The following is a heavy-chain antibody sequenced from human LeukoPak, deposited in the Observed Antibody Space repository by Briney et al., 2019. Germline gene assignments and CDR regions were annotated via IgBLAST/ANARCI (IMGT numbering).Heavy chain of an antibody. CDR1: GYTLTELS. Sequence: ASVKVSCKVSGYTLTELSMYWVRQAPGKGLEWMGGFDPEDGEAIYTQKFQGRVTMTEDTSTDTAYMELSSLRSDDTAVYYCAADEGFLLSNWGQGTLVTVSS. CDR2: FDPEDGEA. CDR3: AADEGFLLSN. J-gene: IGHJ4*02. V-gene: IGHV1-24*01. D-gene: IGHD2-15*01.